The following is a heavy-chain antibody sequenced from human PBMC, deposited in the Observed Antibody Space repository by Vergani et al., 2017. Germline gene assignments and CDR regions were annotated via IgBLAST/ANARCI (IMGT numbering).Heavy chain of an antibody. CDR3: ARASRFYYDY. Sequence: QVQLQQWGAGLLKPSETLSLTCAVYGGSFSGYYWSWIRQPPGKGLEWIGEINHSGSTNYKPSLKSRVTISVDTSKNQFSLKLSSVTAADTAVYYCARASRFYYDYWGQGTLVTVSS. V-gene: IGHV4-34*01. CDR2: INHSGST. J-gene: IGHJ4*02. CDR1: GGSFSGYY.